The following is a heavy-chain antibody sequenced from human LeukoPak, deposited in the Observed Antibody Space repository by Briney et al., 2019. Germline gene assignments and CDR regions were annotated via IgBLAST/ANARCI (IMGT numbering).Heavy chain of an antibody. V-gene: IGHV1-18*01. CDR3: ARDPGVLRFLEWFPTMDV. D-gene: IGHD3-3*01. J-gene: IGHJ6*02. CDR1: GYTFTSYG. CDR2: ISAYNGNT. Sequence: ASVKVSCKASGYTFTSYGISWVRQAPGQGLEWMGWISAYNGNTNYAQKLQGRVTMTTDTSASTAYMELRSLRSDDTAVYYCARDPGVLRFLEWFPTMDVWGQGTTVTVSS.